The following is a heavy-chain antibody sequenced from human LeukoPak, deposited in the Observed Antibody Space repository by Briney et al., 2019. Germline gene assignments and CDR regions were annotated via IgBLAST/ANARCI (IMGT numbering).Heavy chain of an antibody. CDR2: IKDDGSA. V-gene: IGHV3-74*01. J-gene: IGHJ4*02. Sequence: GGSLRLSCAASGLIFSGYWMHWVRHAPGKGLVWVSRIKDDGSAIYADSVKGRFTISRDNARNTLYLQMNSLRAEDAAVYYCATGPYTAYLHGGQGTLVTVSS. CDR3: ATGPYTAYLH. CDR1: GLIFSGYW. D-gene: IGHD2-2*02.